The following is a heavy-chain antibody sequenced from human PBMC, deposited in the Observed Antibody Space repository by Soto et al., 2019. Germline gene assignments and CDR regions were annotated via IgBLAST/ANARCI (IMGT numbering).Heavy chain of an antibody. Sequence: GGSLRLSCAASGFTFSDYYMSWIRQAPGRGLEWVSYISSSGSTIYYADSVKGRFTISRDNAKNSLYLQMNSLRAEDTAVYYCARGSTSGSYQYYFDYWGQGTLVTVSS. V-gene: IGHV3-11*01. CDR2: ISSSGSTI. D-gene: IGHD1-26*01. J-gene: IGHJ4*02. CDR1: GFTFSDYY. CDR3: ARGSTSGSYQYYFDY.